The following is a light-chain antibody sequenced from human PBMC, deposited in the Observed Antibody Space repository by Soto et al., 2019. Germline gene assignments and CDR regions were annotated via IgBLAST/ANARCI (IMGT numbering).Light chain of an antibody. Sequence: QMTQSPSSLSASVGEKIIITCRASRDVGSDVSWYQQKPGQAPKLLIYAASNLYTGVPSRFSGSRSGTEFTLTVSSLQPEDFASYYCLQDYGDSWTFGQGTKVDIK. CDR1: RDVGSD. CDR2: AAS. CDR3: LQDYGDSWT. V-gene: IGKV1-6*01. J-gene: IGKJ1*01.